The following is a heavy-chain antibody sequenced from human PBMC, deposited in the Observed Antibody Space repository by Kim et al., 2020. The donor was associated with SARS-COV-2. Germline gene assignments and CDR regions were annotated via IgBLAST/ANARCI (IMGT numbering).Heavy chain of an antibody. J-gene: IGHJ6*02. V-gene: IGHV3-11*05. CDR2: ISSSSSYT. Sequence: GGSLRLSCAASGFTFSDYYMSWIRQAPGKGLEWVSYISSSSSYTNYADSVKGRFTISRDNAKNSLYLQMNSLRAEDTAVYYCARDGGELRFLEWMIPRSMRRDVWGQGTTVTVSS. D-gene: IGHD3-3*01. CDR3: ARDGGELRFLEWMIPRSMRRDV. CDR1: GFTFSDYY.